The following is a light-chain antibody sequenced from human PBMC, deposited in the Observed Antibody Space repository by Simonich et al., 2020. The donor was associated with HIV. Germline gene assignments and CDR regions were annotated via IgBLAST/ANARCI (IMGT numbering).Light chain of an antibody. CDR2: AAS. J-gene: IGKJ1*01. CDR1: QSISSY. CDR3: QQSFSTPWT. V-gene: IGKV1-39*01. Sequence: DIQMTQSPSSLSASVGDRVTVSCRESQSISSYLNWYQQKPGKAPKLLIYAASSLQRGVPSRVSGSASGTDFTLTISSLQPEDFATYYCQQSFSTPWTFGQGTTVDIK.